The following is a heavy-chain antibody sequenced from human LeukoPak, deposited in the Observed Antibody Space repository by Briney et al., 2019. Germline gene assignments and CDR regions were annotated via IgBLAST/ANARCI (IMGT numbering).Heavy chain of an antibody. CDR1: GFTFSSYA. CDR3: AKSGGSGYSEYYYDY. CDR2: ISGSGGSA. D-gene: IGHD3-22*01. V-gene: IGHV3-23*01. Sequence: GGSLRLSCVASGFTFSSYAINWVRQAPGKGLEWVSAISGSGGSANYADSVKGRFTISRDNSKNTLSLQMNSLRAEDTAVYYCAKSGGSGYSEYYYDYWGQGTLVTVSS. J-gene: IGHJ4*02.